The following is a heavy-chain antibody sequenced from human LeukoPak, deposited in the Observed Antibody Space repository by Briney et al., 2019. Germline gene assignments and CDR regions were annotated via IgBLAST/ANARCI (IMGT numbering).Heavy chain of an antibody. J-gene: IGHJ4*02. Sequence: PSETLSLTCTVSGGSISSYYWSWIRQPPGKGLEWIGYIYYSGSTNYNPSLKSRVTISVDTSKNQFSLKLSSVTAADTAVYYCARGPYCSSTSCYYFDYWGQGTLVTASS. CDR2: IYYSGST. CDR1: GGSISSYY. D-gene: IGHD2-2*01. V-gene: IGHV4-59*01. CDR3: ARGPYCSSTSCYYFDY.